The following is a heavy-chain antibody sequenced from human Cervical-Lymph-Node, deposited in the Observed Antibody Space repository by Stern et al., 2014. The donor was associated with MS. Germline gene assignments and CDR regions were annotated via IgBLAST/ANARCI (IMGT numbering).Heavy chain of an antibody. CDR3: ARGSGRDFFDY. Sequence: MQLVQSGAEVKKPGESVKISCKGSGYSFPNYWISWVRQIPGKGLECMGILYPGSSEARYSPSVQGQVTFAADKSTDTAYLQWNSLKVSDTAMYYCARGSGRDFFDYWGQGALVTVSS. V-gene: IGHV5-51*01. J-gene: IGHJ4*02. CDR2: LYPGSSEA. CDR1: GYSFPNYW. D-gene: IGHD3-3*01.